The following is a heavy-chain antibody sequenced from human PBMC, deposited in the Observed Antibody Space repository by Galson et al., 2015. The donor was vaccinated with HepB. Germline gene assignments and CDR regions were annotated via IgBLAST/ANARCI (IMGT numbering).Heavy chain of an antibody. V-gene: IGHV1-3*01. CDR1: GYTFTSYY. CDR3: ARARRGPPRGYYFDY. J-gene: IGHJ4*02. CDR2: INAGNGNT. D-gene: IGHD3-22*01. Sequence: SVKVSCKASGYTFTSYYMHWVRQAPGQRLEWMGWINAGNGNTKYSQKFQGRVTITRDTSASTAYMELSSLRSEDTAVYYCARARRGPPRGYYFDYWGQGTLFTVSS.